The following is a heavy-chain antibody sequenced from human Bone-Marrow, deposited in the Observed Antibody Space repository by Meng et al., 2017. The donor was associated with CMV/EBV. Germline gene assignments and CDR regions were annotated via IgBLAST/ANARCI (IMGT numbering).Heavy chain of an antibody. CDR3: AKDVVVVPRGYGMDV. CDR2: IRYDGSNK. CDR1: GFTFSSYG. V-gene: IGHV3-30*02. D-gene: IGHD2-2*01. J-gene: IGHJ6*02. Sequence: GESLKISCAASGFTFSSYGMHWVRQAPGKGLEWVAFIRYDGSNKYYADSVKGRFTISRDNSKNTLYLQMNSLRAEDTAVYYCAKDVVVVPRGYGMDVWGQGTTVTV.